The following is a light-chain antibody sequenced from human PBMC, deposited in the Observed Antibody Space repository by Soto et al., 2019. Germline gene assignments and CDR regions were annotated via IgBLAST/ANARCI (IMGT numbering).Light chain of an antibody. CDR2: EVT. J-gene: IGLJ1*01. V-gene: IGLV2-14*01. CDR3: SSYTSSSTHD. Sequence: QSVLTQPASVSGSPGQSITISCTGTSSDVGGYNYVSWYQHHPGKAPKLMIYEVTYRPSGVSNRFSASKSGNTASLTISALRAEDEADYYCSSYTSSSTHDFGTGTKVTVL. CDR1: SSDVGGYNY.